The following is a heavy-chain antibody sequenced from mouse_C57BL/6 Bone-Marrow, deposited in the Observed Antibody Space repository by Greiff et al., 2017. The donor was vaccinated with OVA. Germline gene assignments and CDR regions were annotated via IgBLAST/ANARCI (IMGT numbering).Heavy chain of an antibody. D-gene: IGHD2-4*01. V-gene: IGHV1-69*01. Sequence: QVQLQQSGAELVMPGASVKLSCKASGYTFTSYWMHWVKQRPGQGLEWIGEIDPSDSYTNYNQKFKGKSTLTVDKSSSTAYMQLSSLTSEDSAVYSCAREGINTAMDYWGQGTSVTVSS. CDR2: IDPSDSYT. CDR3: AREGINTAMDY. CDR1: GYTFTSYW. J-gene: IGHJ4*01.